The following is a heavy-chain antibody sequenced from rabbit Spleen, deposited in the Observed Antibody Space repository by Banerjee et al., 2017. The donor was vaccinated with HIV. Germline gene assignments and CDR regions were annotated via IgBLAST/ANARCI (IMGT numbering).Heavy chain of an antibody. CDR2: IVTGSDTT. V-gene: IGHV1S45*01. D-gene: IGHD4-1*01. Sequence: QEQLVESGGGLVQPGASLTLTCTASVFTISSSYWICWVRQAPGKGLEWIGCIVTGSDTTWYASWMNGRFTVSRTSSTTVTLQMTSLTAADTATYFCARAWSGSGWGADLWGPGTLVTVS. CDR1: VFTISSSYW. CDR3: ARAWSGSGWGADL. J-gene: IGHJ4*01.